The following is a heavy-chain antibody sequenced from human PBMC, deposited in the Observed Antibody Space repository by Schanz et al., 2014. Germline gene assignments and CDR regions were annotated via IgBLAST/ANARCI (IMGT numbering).Heavy chain of an antibody. CDR1: GFTFSSYA. V-gene: IGHV3-23*01. CDR2: ISGSGGST. Sequence: EVQLLESGGGLVQPGGSLRLSCAASGFTFSSYAMSWVRQAPGKGLEWVSAISGSGGSTYYADSVKGRFTISRDNSKNTRYLQMNSLRAEDTGLYFCARGGSGSHYRLDYWGQGTLVTVSS. D-gene: IGHD1-26*01. CDR3: ARGGSGSHYRLDY. J-gene: IGHJ4*02.